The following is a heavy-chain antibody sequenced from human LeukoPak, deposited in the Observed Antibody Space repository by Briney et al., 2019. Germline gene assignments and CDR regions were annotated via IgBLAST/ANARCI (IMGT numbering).Heavy chain of an antibody. J-gene: IGHJ4*02. Sequence: PSETLSLTCTVSGYSISSDSYGVWVRQPPGKGLEWIGGIHHSGSTYYNPSLKSRVIISVDTSRNQFSLRLSSVTAADTAQYFCARDIFSGSSWYVGYWGQGIQVTVSS. CDR1: GYSISSDSY. D-gene: IGHD6-13*01. V-gene: IGHV4-38-2*02. CDR3: ARDIFSGSSWYVGY. CDR2: IHHSGST.